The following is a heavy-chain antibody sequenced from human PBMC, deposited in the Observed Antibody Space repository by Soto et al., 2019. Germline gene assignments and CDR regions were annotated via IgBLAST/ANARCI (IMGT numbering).Heavy chain of an antibody. D-gene: IGHD5-18*01. J-gene: IGHJ6*02. Sequence: QVQLVQSGAEVKKPGSSVKVSCKASGGTFSSYAISWVRQAPGQGLEWMGGIIPIFGTANYAQKFQGRVTITADESTSTAYMELSSVRSEDTAVYYCARGGYSYGRTGYGMDVWGQGTTVTVSS. CDR2: IIPIFGTA. V-gene: IGHV1-69*01. CDR1: GGTFSSYA. CDR3: ARGGYSYGRTGYGMDV.